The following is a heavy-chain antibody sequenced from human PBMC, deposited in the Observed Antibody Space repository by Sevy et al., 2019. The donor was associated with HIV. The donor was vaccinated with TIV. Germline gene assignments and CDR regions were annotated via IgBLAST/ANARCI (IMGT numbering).Heavy chain of an antibody. Sequence: ASVKVSCKTSGYYFTLYSLSWVRQAPGQGLEWMGRINPDNGATKYSQKFQGRVTMTRDTSISTFYMDLSRLRSDDTAVYYCARGVAAPAQGYFEYWGQGTLVTVSS. CDR2: INPDNGAT. CDR1: GYYFTLYS. V-gene: IGHV1-2*06. CDR3: ARGVAAPAQGYFEY. J-gene: IGHJ4*02. D-gene: IGHD6-13*01.